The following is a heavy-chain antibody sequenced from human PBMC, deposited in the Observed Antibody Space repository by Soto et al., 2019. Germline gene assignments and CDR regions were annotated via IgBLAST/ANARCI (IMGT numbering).Heavy chain of an antibody. CDR2: IIPIFGTA. J-gene: IGHJ2*01. Sequence: QVELVQSGAEVKKPGSSVKVSCQASEDTFRNYAISWVRQSPGQGLAWMGGIIPIFGTANYAQKFQGRVTITADTSATTVYLALSSLRSEDTAVYYCASTKYDSSAYYYWYLGLWGRSTLVTVSS. D-gene: IGHD3-22*01. V-gene: IGHV1-69*06. CDR3: ASTKYDSSAYYYWYLGL. CDR1: EDTFRNYA.